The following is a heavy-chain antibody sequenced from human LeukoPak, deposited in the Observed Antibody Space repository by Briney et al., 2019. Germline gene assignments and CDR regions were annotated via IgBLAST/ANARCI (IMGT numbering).Heavy chain of an antibody. CDR1: GFTFGDTW. Sequence: GSLRLSCAASGFTFGDTWMNWVRQVPGQGLEWVANIKQDGSEKFYAASVKGRFTISRDNGKSSLYLQMNSLRAEDTALYYCATSYDMGWLIGYWGQGTLVAVSS. CDR2: IKQDGSEK. J-gene: IGHJ4*02. V-gene: IGHV3-7*03. CDR3: ATSYDMGWLIGY. D-gene: IGHD3/OR15-3a*01.